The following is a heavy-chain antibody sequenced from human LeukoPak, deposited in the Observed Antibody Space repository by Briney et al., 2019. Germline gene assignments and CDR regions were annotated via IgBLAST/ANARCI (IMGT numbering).Heavy chain of an antibody. D-gene: IGHD1-26*01. CDR3: ARGSAGASATIYFDY. Sequence: SETLSLTCAVYGGSFSGYYWSWIRQPPGKGLEWIGEINHSGSTNYNLSLKSRVTISVDTSKNQFSLKLSSVTAADTAVYYCARGSAGASATIYFDYWGQGTLVTVSS. CDR2: INHSGST. V-gene: IGHV4-34*01. J-gene: IGHJ4*02. CDR1: GGSFSGYY.